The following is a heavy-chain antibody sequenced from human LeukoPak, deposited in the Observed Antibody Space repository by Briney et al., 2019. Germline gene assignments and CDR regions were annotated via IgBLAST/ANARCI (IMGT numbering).Heavy chain of an antibody. CDR2: ISAYNGNT. D-gene: IGHD3-22*01. Sequence: ASVKVSCKASGYTFTSYGISWVRQAPGQGLEWKGWISAYNGNTNYAQKFQGRVTITTDESTSTAYMELSSLRSEDTAVYYCARGSSSYYYDSSGYYELDYWGQGTLVTVSS. J-gene: IGHJ4*02. CDR1: GYTFTSYG. CDR3: ARGSSSYYYDSSGYYELDY. V-gene: IGHV1-18*01.